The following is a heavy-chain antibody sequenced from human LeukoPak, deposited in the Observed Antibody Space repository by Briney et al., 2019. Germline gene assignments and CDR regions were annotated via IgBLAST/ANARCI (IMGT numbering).Heavy chain of an antibody. D-gene: IGHD3-10*01. J-gene: IGHJ5*02. CDR2: INHSGST. CDR1: GFTFSGYS. V-gene: IGHV4-34*01. CDR3: ARHVYYYGSGSYYNLGNWFDP. Sequence: GSLRLSCVASGFTFSGYSLSWVRQPPGKGLEWIGEINHSGSTNYNPSLKSRVTISVDTSKNQFSLKLSSVTAADTAVYYCARHVYYYGSGSYYNLGNWFDPWGQGTLVTVSS.